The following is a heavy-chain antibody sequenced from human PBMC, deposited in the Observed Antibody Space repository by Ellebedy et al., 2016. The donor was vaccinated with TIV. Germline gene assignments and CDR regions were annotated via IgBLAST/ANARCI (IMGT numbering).Heavy chain of an antibody. J-gene: IGHJ5*02. D-gene: IGHD4-17*01. CDR3: ARRASYGDYAVQVKPWFDP. V-gene: IGHV3-7*01. CDR1: GFNFRSYW. Sequence: GGSLRLSCAASGFNFRSYWMTWVRQAPGKGLEWVAKIRQEGDEIYYVESVKGRFTISSDNSQNSLFPQMNSLRVEDTAVYYCARRASYGDYAVQVKPWFDPWGQGTLVTVSS. CDR2: IRQEGDEI.